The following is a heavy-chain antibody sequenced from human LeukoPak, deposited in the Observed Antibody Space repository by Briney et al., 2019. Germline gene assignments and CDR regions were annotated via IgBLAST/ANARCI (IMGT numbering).Heavy chain of an antibody. CDR3: ARDQAATNTQVRFCLD. J-gene: IGHJ4*02. V-gene: IGHV1-18*01. Sequence: ASVKVSCKASGYTFTSYGISWVRQAPGQGLEWMGRISAYNGNTNYAQKLQGRVTITTDTSMSTAYMELRGLRSDDTAVYYCARDQAATNTQVRFCLDWGQGTLVTVSS. D-gene: IGHD3-9*01. CDR1: GYTFTSYG. CDR2: ISAYNGNT.